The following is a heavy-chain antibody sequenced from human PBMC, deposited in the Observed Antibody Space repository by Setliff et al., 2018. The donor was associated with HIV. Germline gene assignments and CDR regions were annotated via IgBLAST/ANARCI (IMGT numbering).Heavy chain of an antibody. CDR1: GYTFTDYY. J-gene: IGHJ4*02. CDR3: ARGEAVAGRGAPPSFDY. CDR2: INPNSGGT. D-gene: IGHD6-19*01. V-gene: IGHV1-2*06. Sequence: GASVKVSCKASGYTFTDYYMHWVRQAPGQGLEWMGRINPNSGGTNYAQEFQGRLSMTTDTSTSTAYMELRSLRSDDTAVYYCARGEAVAGRGAPPSFDYWGQGTLVTVSS.